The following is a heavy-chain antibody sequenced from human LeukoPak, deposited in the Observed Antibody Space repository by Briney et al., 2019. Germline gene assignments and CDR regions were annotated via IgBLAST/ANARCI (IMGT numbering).Heavy chain of an antibody. CDR1: GGTFSSYA. CDR2: VIPIFGTA. D-gene: IGHD2-21*02. J-gene: IGHJ3*02. V-gene: IGHV1-69*13. Sequence: SVKVSCKASGGTFSSYAISWVRQAPGQGLEWMGGVIPIFGTANYAQKFQGRVTITADESTSTAYMELSSLRSEDTAVYYCARSHIVVVTGDDAFDIWGQGTMVTVSS. CDR3: ARSHIVVVTGDDAFDI.